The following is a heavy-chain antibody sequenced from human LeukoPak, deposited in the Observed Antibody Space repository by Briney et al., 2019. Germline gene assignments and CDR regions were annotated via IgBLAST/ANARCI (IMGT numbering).Heavy chain of an antibody. J-gene: IGHJ5*02. CDR3: ARGLSMIDTPGFDP. CDR1: GYTFTSYD. D-gene: IGHD3-22*01. CDR2: MNPNSGNT. V-gene: IGHV1-8*03. Sequence: ASVKVSCKASGYTFTSYDINWVRQATGQGLEWMGWMNPNSGNTGYAQKFQGRVTITRNTSISTAYMELSSLRSEDTAVYYCARGLSMIDTPGFDPWGQGTLVTVSS.